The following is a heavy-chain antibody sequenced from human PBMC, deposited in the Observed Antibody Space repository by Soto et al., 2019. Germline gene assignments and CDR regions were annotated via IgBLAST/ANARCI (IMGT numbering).Heavy chain of an antibody. D-gene: IGHD6-19*01. CDR1: GFTFSSYA. Sequence: QVQLVESGGGVVQPGRSLRLSCAASGFTFSSYAMHWVRQAPGKGLEWVAVISYDGSNKYYADSVKGRFTISRDNSKNTLYLQMNSLRAEDTAVYYCASRSSGWYALPYYYYGMDVLGQGTTVTVSS. V-gene: IGHV3-30-3*01. J-gene: IGHJ6*02. CDR2: ISYDGSNK. CDR3: ASRSSGWYALPYYYYGMDV.